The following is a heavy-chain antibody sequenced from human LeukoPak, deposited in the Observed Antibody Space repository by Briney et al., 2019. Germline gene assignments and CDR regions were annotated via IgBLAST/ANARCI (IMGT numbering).Heavy chain of an antibody. CDR1: GFTFSSYG. CDR3: ATDLGRSGYVEEAFDF. CDR2: ISYDGSNK. D-gene: IGHD5-12*01. Sequence: GGSLRLSCAASGFTFSSYGMHWVRQAPGKGLEWVAVISYDGSNKYYADSVKGRFTISRDNSKNTLYLQMNSLRAEDTAVYYCATDLGRSGYVEEAFDFWGQGTMGTVSS. J-gene: IGHJ3*01. V-gene: IGHV3-30*03.